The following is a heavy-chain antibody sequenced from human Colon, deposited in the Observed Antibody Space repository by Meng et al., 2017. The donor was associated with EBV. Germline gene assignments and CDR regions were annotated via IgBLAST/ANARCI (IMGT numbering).Heavy chain of an antibody. D-gene: IGHD3-3*01. CDR1: GYTFSTYT. V-gene: IGHV7-4-1*02. J-gene: IGHJ5*02. CDR3: ARGGIFDP. Sequence: QGKLGQCWHEVKKPWASVKGSCNASGYTFSTYTINWVRQAHGRGLEWMGWISPNTGTPPYTQGLTGRFVFSLDTSVSTAYLQISSLKAEDTAVYYCARGGIFDPWGQGTLVTVSS. CDR2: ISPNTGTP.